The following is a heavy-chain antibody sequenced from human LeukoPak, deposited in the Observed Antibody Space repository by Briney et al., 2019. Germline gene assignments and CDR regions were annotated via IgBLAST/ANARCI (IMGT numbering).Heavy chain of an antibody. V-gene: IGHV3-74*01. CDR3: ARGPYYAAGSFDY. CDR1: GFSVSRNW. J-gene: IGHJ4*02. D-gene: IGHD3-10*01. Sequence: GGSLRLSCAASGFSVSRNWNHWVRQAPGKGLVWVSRISIDGGDTVYADSVKGRFTVSRDNAKDTLYLQMNSLRVEDTAVYYCARGPYYAAGSFDYWGQGALVTVSS. CDR2: ISIDGGDT.